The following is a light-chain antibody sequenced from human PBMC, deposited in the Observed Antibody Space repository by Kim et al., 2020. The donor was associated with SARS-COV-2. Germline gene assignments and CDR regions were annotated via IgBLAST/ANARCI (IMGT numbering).Light chain of an antibody. V-gene: IGKV1-27*01. CDR2: AAS. CDR3: QKYDGAPQT. J-gene: IGKJ1*01. CDR1: QGIANY. Sequence: DIQMTQSPSSLSASVGDRVTITCRASQGIANYLAWYQQRPGNVPNLLIYAASVLQSGVPARFSGSGFGTLFTLTISSLQPEDAATYYCQKYDGAPQTFGQGTKVDIK.